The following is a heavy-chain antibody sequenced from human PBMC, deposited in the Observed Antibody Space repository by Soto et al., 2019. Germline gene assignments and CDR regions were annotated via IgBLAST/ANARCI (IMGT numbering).Heavy chain of an antibody. CDR1: GFTFNIYG. Sequence: VKLVESGGGVVQPGGSLRLSRAASGFTFNIYGMHWVRQAPDKGLEWVALISYDGSNQYYADSVKGRFTISRDNSKNTLFLQMNRLRADDTAVYYCAKDQASGQGSFDSWGQGTLVTVSS. J-gene: IGHJ4*02. CDR2: ISYDGSNQ. V-gene: IGHV3-30*18. CDR3: AKDQASGQGSFDS.